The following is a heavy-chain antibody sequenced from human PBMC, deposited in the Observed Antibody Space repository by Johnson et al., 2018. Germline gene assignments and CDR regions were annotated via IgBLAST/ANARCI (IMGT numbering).Heavy chain of an antibody. V-gene: IGHV3-73*01. D-gene: IGHD4-17*01. Sequence: VQLVQSGGGLVQPGGSLKLSCAASGFPFGGSAIHWVRQASGKGLEWVGRIRSKGNSYATAYAASLKGRFTISRDDSKNTAYLQMNSLKTEDTAVYYCTRPLHDYGDTFDIWGQGTMVTVSS. CDR1: GFPFGGSA. J-gene: IGHJ3*02. CDR2: IRSKGNSYAT. CDR3: TRPLHDYGDTFDI.